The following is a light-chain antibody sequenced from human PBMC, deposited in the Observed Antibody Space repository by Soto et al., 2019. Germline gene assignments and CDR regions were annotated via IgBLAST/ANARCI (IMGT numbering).Light chain of an antibody. CDR3: QQSYSSSPIT. J-gene: IGKJ5*01. CDR2: AAS. CDR1: QSINKW. Sequence: DIQMTQSPSALSPSVADRVTITCRASQSINKWMAWYQLKPGKAPKLLISAASRLQSGVPPRFSGSGSGTDFTLTINSLRPEDFASYYCQQSYSSSPITFGPGARLEI. V-gene: IGKV1-39*01.